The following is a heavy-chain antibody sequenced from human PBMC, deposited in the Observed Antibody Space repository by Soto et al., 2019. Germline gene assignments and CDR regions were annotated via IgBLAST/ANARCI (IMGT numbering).Heavy chain of an antibody. CDR2: ISGSGGSS. V-gene: IGHV3-23*01. CDR1: GFAFSTYA. Sequence: PGGSLRLSCAAAGFAFSTYAMTWVRQAPGKGLEWVSVISGSGGSSYYAASVKGRFTISRDNSKNTLYLQMNSLRAEDTAVYYCAKEGITDESELGPGYFDYWGQGTLVTVSS. CDR3: AKEGITDESELGPGYFDY. J-gene: IGHJ4*02. D-gene: IGHD3-10*01.